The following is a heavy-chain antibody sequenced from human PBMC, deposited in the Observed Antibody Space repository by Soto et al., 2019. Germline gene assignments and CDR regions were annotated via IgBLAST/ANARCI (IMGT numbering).Heavy chain of an antibody. J-gene: IGHJ6*02. Sequence: SETLSLTCTVSGGSISSYYWSWIRQPPGKGLEWIGYIYYSGSTNYNPSLKSRVTISVDTSKNQFSLKLSSVTAADTAVYYCARDYNRYYDFWSGSYGMDVWGQGTTVTVSS. CDR3: ARDYNRYYDFWSGSYGMDV. CDR2: IYYSGST. D-gene: IGHD3-3*01. CDR1: GGSISSYY. V-gene: IGHV4-59*01.